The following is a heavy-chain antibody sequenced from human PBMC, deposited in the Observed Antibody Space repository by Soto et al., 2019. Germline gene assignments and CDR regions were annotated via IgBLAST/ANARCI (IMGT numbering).Heavy chain of an antibody. V-gene: IGHV4-31*03. J-gene: IGHJ5*02. Sequence: QVQLQESGPGLVKPSQTLSLTCTVSAGSIISGAHYWSRIRQHPGQGLLRIGSIYYPGSTYYNPSLKRRVAIARDTSNNQFSLKVSSVSAADTAVYYCARDDGALAVYHWGQGTLVTVSS. CDR2: IYYPGST. CDR3: ARDDGALAVYH. CDR1: AGSIISGAHY. D-gene: IGHD6-19*01.